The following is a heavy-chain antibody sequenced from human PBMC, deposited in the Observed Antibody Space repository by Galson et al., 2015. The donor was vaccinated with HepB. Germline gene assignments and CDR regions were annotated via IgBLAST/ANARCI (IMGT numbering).Heavy chain of an antibody. CDR2: ISYDGSNK. CDR3: AKTAFGDYYGMDV. J-gene: IGHJ6*02. Sequence: SLRLSCAASGFTFSSYGMHWVRQAPGKGLEWVAVISYDGSNKYYADSVKGRFTISRDNSKNTLYLQMNSLRAEDTAVYYCAKTAFGDYYGMDVWGQGTTVTVPS. CDR1: GFTFSSYG. V-gene: IGHV3-30*18. D-gene: IGHD3-16*01.